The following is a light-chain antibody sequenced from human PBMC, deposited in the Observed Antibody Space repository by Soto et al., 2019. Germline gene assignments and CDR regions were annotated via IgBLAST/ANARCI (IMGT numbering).Light chain of an antibody. J-gene: IGLJ2*01. CDR1: SSDVGIYNY. CDR3: SSFTGNNNFVV. CDR2: DVT. V-gene: IGLV2-8*01. Sequence: QSVLTQPPSASGSPGQSVTISCTGTSSDVGIYNYVSWYQQHPGKAPKLMIYDVTKRPSGVPDRFSGSKPDSTASLTVSGLQAADEADYYCSSFTGNNNFVVFGGGTKLTVL.